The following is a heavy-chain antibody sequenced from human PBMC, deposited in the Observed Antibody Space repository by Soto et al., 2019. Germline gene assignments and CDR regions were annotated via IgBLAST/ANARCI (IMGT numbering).Heavy chain of an antibody. D-gene: IGHD6-13*01. CDR2: ISYDGSNK. CDR1: GFTFSSYG. Sequence: PGGSLRLSCAASGFTFSSYGMHWVRQAPGKGLEWVAVISYDGSNKYYADSVKGRFTISRDNSKNTLYLQMNSLRAEDTAVYYCAKDQRVKTQLVRPRLYFDYRGQGTLVTVSS. J-gene: IGHJ4*02. V-gene: IGHV3-30*18. CDR3: AKDQRVKTQLVRPRLYFDY.